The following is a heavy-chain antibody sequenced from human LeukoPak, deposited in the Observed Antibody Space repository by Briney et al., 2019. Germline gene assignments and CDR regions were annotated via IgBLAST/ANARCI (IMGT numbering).Heavy chain of an antibody. CDR3: ARGAPPQN. J-gene: IGHJ4*02. CDR2: IYYSGST. V-gene: IGHV4-39*07. Sequence: SETLSLTCTVSGGSISSSSYYWAWIRHPPGPGLEWIGSIYYSGSTYYNPSLKSRVTISIDTSKNHFSLNLTSVTAADTAVYYCARGAPPQNWGQGALVTVSS. CDR1: GGSISSSSYY.